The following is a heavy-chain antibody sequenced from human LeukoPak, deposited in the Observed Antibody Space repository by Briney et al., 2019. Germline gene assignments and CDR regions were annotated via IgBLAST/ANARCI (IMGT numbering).Heavy chain of an antibody. Sequence: SETLSLTCNVSGGSFTNYYWSWIRQTPEKGLEWIVQINHSGDTSYNPSLRSRMTLSVDRSKNQFSLKVTSVTAADTGVYYCARGPGTLGLSPWGQGTLVTVSS. V-gene: IGHV4-34*01. CDR2: INHSGDT. CDR1: GGSFTNYY. D-gene: IGHD1-7*01. J-gene: IGHJ5*02. CDR3: ARGPGTLGLSP.